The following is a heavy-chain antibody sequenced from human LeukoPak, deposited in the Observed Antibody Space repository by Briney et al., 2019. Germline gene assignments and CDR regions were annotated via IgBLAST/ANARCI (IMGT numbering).Heavy chain of an antibody. V-gene: IGHV3-74*01. CDR2: INSDGSST. Sequence: PGGSLRLSCAASGFTLSSYWMHWVRQAPGKGLVWVSRINSDGSSTTYADSVKGRFTISRDNAKNTLYLQMNSLRAEDTGVYYCARIAAHSSSWYDGGYWGQGTLVTVS. CDR3: ARIAAHSSSWYDGGY. CDR1: GFTLSSYW. D-gene: IGHD6-13*01. J-gene: IGHJ4*02.